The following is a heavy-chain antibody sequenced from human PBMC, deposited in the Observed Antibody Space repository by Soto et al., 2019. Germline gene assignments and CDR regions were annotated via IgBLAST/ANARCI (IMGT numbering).Heavy chain of an antibody. J-gene: IGHJ4*02. V-gene: IGHV4-31*03. CDR2: ISFSGST. Sequence: QVQLQESGPGLVKPSQTLSLTCTVSRNSIRNNDHYWTWIRQYPGKGLEWIGYISFSGSTDSNPSLKSRVTISADTSKNQFSLNLNSMSAADTAVYFCAGGPNPYHFDWWGQGTLVTVSS. CDR3: AGGPNPYHFDW. D-gene: IGHD2-8*01. CDR1: RNSIRNNDHY.